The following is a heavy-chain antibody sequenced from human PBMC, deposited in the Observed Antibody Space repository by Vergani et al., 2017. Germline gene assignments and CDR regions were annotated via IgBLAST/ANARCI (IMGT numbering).Heavy chain of an antibody. CDR1: GFTFSSYS. CDR3: ARAWAVSDGMDV. D-gene: IGHD1-26*01. J-gene: IGHJ6*02. V-gene: IGHV3-21*01. Sequence: EVQLVESGGGLVKPGGSLRLSCAASGFTFSSYSMNWVRQAPGKGLEWVSSISSSSSYIYYADSVKGRFTISRDNAKNSLYLQMNSLSAEDTDVYYCARAWAVSDGMDVWGQGTTVTVSS. CDR2: ISSSSSYI.